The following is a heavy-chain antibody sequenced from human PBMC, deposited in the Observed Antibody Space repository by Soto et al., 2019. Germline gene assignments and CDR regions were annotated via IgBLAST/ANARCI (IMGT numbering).Heavy chain of an antibody. CDR1: GGSISSGGYS. CDR2: IFHSGSP. J-gene: IGHJ6*02. Sequence: SETLSLTCAVSGGSISSGGYSWSWIPQPPGKGLEWIGYIFHSGSPYYNPSLKSRVTISVDRSKNQFSLKLSSVTAADTAVYYCARAHYGDYGYGMDVWGQGTTVTVSS. CDR3: ARAHYGDYGYGMDV. V-gene: IGHV4-30-2*01. D-gene: IGHD4-17*01.